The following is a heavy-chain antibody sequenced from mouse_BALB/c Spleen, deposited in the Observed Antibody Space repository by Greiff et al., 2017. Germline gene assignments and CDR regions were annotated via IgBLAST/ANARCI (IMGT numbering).Heavy chain of an antibody. D-gene: IGHD4-1*01. Sequence: VQLQQSGPQLVRPGASVKISCKASGYSFTSYWMHWVKQRPGQGLEWIGMIDPSDSETRLNQKFKDKATLTVDKSSSTAYMQLSSLTSEDTAVYYCARDWDDYAMDYWGQGTSVTVSS. J-gene: IGHJ4*01. CDR3: ARDWDDYAMDY. CDR1: GYSFTSYW. CDR2: IDPSDSET. V-gene: IGHV1S127*01.